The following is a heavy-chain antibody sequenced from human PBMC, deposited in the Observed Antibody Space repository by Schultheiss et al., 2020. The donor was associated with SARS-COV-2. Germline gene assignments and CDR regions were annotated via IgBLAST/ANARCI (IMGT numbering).Heavy chain of an antibody. CDR3: ARVPPGSGYYPFDY. CDR2: INSDGSST. V-gene: IGHV3-74*01. CDR1: GFTFSSYW. J-gene: IGHJ4*02. D-gene: IGHD3-22*01. Sequence: GGSLRLSCAASGFTFSSYWMHWVRQAPGKGLVWVSRINSDGSSTSYADSVKGRFTISRDNAKNSLYLQMNSLRAEDTAVYYCARVPPGSGYYPFDYWGQGTLVTVSS.